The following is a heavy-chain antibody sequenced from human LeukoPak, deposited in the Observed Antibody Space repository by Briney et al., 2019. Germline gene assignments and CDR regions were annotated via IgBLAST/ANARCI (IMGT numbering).Heavy chain of an antibody. J-gene: IGHJ4*02. D-gene: IGHD1-26*01. Sequence: GGSLRLSCAASGFTFSNYNMNWVRQAPGKAMEWVSSVTRSGTYIFYADSVKGRFTISRDNAKNSLYLQMDSLGPEDTAVYYCAKVRAPRQYYFDYWGQGTLVTVSS. CDR2: VTRSGTYI. V-gene: IGHV3-21*01. CDR1: GFTFSNYN. CDR3: AKVRAPRQYYFDY.